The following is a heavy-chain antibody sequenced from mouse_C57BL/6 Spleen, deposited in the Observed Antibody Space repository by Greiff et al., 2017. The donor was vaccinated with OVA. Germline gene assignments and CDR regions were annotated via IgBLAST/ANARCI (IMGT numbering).Heavy chain of an antibody. CDR2: IYPGSGST. CDR3: ARAPDDY. V-gene: IGHV1-55*01. J-gene: IGHJ2*01. CDR1: GYTFTSYW. Sequence: VKLQESGAELVKPGASVKMSCKASGYTFTSYWITWVKQRPGQGLEWIGDIYPGSGSTNYNEKFKSKATLTVDTSSSTAYMQLSSLTSEDSAVYYCARAPDDYWGQGTTLTVSS.